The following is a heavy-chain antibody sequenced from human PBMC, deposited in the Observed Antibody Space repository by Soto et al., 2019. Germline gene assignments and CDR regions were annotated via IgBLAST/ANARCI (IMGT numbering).Heavy chain of an antibody. CDR1: GYTFTSYD. J-gene: IGHJ5*02. Sequence: QVQLVQSGAEVKKPGASVKVSCKASGYTFTSYDINWVRQATGQGLEWMGWMNPNSGNTGYAQKFQGRVTMTRNTXXSXAXXELSSLRSEDTAVYYCARGNLGYCISTSCVNWFDPWGQGTLVTVSS. D-gene: IGHD2-2*01. V-gene: IGHV1-8*01. CDR2: MNPNSGNT. CDR3: ARGNLGYCISTSCVNWFDP.